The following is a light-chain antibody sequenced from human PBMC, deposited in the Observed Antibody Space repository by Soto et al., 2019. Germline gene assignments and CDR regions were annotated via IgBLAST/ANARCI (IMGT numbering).Light chain of an antibody. CDR1: SSDVGGYIY. J-gene: IGLJ1*01. CDR3: SSYTSSGTLV. CDR2: DVT. V-gene: IGLV2-14*01. Sequence: QSALTQPASVSGSPGQSINISCTGTSSDVGGYIYVSWYQQHPGKAPKLMIYDVTDRPSGVSNRFSGSKSGNTASLTISGLQAEDEADYYCSSYTSSGTLVFGTGTKLTVL.